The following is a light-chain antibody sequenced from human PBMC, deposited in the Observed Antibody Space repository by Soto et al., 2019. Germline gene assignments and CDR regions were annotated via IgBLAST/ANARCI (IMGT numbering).Light chain of an antibody. V-gene: IGLV1-44*01. CDR3: AAWDDSLNGNYV. CDR2: SNN. J-gene: IGLJ1*01. CDR1: SSNIGSNT. Sequence: QSALAQPPSASGTPGQMVTISCSGSSSNIGSNTVNWYQQLPGTAPKLLIYSNNQRPSGVPDRFSGSKSGTSASLAISGLQSEDEADYYCAAWDDSLNGNYVFGTGTKVTVL.